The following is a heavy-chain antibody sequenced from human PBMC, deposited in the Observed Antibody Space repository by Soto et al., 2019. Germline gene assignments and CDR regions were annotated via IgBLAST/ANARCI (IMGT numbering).Heavy chain of an antibody. D-gene: IGHD2-21*02. Sequence: GASVKVSCKASGFPCFTSAVQCVRQARGQRLEWIGWIVVGSGNTNYAQKLQERGTITRDMSTNTAHMEPSSLRSEDTAVYYCAADPYWGGDCYFDYWG. CDR2: IVVGSGNT. CDR1: GFPCFTSA. J-gene: IGHJ4*03. CDR3: AADPYWGGDCYFDY. V-gene: IGHV1-58*01.